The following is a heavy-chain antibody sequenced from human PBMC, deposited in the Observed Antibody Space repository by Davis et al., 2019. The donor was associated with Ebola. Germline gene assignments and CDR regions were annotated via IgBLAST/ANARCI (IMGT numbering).Heavy chain of an antibody. Sequence: MPSETLSLTCTVSGGSVSSGSYYWSWIRQPPGKGLEWIGYIYYSGSTNYNPSLKSRVTISVDTSKNQFSLKLSSVTAADTAVYYCARLAVAATWAFDIWGQGTMVTVSS. CDR3: ARLAVAATWAFDI. J-gene: IGHJ3*02. CDR2: IYYSGST. D-gene: IGHD2-15*01. CDR1: GGSVSSGSYY. V-gene: IGHV4-61*01.